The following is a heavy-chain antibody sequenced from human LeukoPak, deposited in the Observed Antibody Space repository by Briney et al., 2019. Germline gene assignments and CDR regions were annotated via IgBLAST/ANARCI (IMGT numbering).Heavy chain of an antibody. V-gene: IGHV3-23*01. D-gene: IGHD3-10*01. Sequence: PGGSLRLSCAASGFTFSSYAMSWVRQAPGKGLEWVSAISGSGGSTYYADSVKGRFTISRDNSKNTLYLQVNSLRAEDTAVYYRARGPGLPIGMGVWGQGTTVTISS. CDR1: GFTFSSYA. J-gene: IGHJ6*02. CDR2: ISGSGGST. CDR3: ARGPGLPIGMGV.